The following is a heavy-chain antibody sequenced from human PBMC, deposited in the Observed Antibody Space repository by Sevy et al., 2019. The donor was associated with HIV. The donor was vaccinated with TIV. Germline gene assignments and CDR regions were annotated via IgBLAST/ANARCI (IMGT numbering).Heavy chain of an antibody. CDR3: AREGNSSCYYWFDP. Sequence: GGSLRLSCAASGFTVSSNYMSWVRQAPGKGLEWVSVIYSGGSTYYADSVKGRFTISRDNSKNTLYLQMNSLRAEDTAVYYCAREGNSSCYYWFDPWGQGTLVTVSS. J-gene: IGHJ5*02. CDR2: IYSGGST. V-gene: IGHV3-53*01. D-gene: IGHD3-22*01. CDR1: GFTVSSNY.